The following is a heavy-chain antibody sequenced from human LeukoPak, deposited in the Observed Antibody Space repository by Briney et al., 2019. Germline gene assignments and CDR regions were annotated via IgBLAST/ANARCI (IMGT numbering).Heavy chain of an antibody. CDR2: IYTSGST. J-gene: IGHJ5*02. CDR1: GGSLSSYY. CDR3: ASQYSSSNWFDP. Sequence: PSETLSLTCTVSGGSLSSYYWSWIRQPAGKGLEWIGRIYTSGSTNYNPSLKSRVTMSVDTSKNQFSLKLSSVTAADTAVYYCASQYSSSNWFDPWGQGTLVTVSS. D-gene: IGHD6-13*01. V-gene: IGHV4-4*07.